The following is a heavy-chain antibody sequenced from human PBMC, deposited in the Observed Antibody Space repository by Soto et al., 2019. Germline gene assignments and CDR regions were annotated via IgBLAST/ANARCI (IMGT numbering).Heavy chain of an antibody. V-gene: IGHV4-34*01. D-gene: IGHD2-21*02. J-gene: IGHJ5*01. Sequence: SETLSLTCAVYGGSFSGYYWSWIRQPPGKGLEWIGEINHSGSTNYNPSLKSRVTISVDTSKNQFSLKLSSVTAAVSAVYYCARGKAYCCGDCYSRWFDSWGQGTLVTVSS. CDR1: GGSFSGYY. CDR3: ARGKAYCCGDCYSRWFDS. CDR2: INHSGST.